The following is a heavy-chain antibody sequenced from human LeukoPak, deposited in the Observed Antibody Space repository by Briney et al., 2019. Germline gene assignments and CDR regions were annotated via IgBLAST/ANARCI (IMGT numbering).Heavy chain of an antibody. D-gene: IGHD1-26*01. J-gene: IGHJ4*02. V-gene: IGHV3-11*01. CDR2: IGTRSNPI. CDR3: AREARGSGRDFDY. CDR1: GFSFSDFY. Sequence: GGSLRLSCAASGFSFSDFYMSWIRQAPGMGLEWISYIGTRSNPIYYADSVKGRFTISRGDAKNSLYLQMNSLRDEDTAVYFCAREARGSGRDFDYWGQGILVTVSS.